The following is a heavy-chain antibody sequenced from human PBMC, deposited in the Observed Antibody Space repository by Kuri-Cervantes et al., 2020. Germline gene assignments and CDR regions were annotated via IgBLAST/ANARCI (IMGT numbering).Heavy chain of an antibody. CDR2: INPSGGST. CDR1: GYTFTSYY. CDR3: ARLLRSTIVVVPATLPRAFDI. V-gene: IGHV1-46*01. Sequence: ASVKVSCKASGYTFTSYYMHWVRQAPGQGLEWMGIINPSGGSTSYAQKFQGRVTMTRDTSVSTAYMELSSLRSDDTAVYYCARLLRSTIVVVPATLPRAFDIWGQGTMVTVSS. J-gene: IGHJ3*02. D-gene: IGHD2-2*01.